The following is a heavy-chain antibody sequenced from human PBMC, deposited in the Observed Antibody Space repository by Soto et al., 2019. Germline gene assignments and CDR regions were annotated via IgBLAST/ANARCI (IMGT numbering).Heavy chain of an antibody. J-gene: IGHJ4*02. Sequence: ASLKVSCKTSGYTFTSYGIAWVRQAPGQGLEWMGWISTSKGNTNYAQKFQGRVTMTTDTSTSTAYMELRSLRSDDTAVYYCATRSPAFDFWGQGTLVTVSS. CDR2: ISTSKGNT. CDR1: GYTFTSYG. V-gene: IGHV1-18*01. CDR3: ATRSPAFDF.